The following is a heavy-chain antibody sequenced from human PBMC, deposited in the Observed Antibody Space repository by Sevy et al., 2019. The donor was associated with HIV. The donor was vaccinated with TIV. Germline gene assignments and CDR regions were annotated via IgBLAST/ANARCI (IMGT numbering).Heavy chain of an antibody. CDR2: ISSSSSTI. V-gene: IGHV3-48*01. J-gene: IGHJ1*01. D-gene: IGHD6-6*01. CDR3: ASGDSSSSGREYFQH. CDR1: GFTFSSYS. Sequence: GGSLRLSCAASGFTFSSYSMNWVRQAPGKGLEWVSYISSSSSTIYYADSVKGRFTISRDNAKNSLYLQMNSLRAEDTAVYYCASGDSSSSGREYFQHWGQGTLVTVSS.